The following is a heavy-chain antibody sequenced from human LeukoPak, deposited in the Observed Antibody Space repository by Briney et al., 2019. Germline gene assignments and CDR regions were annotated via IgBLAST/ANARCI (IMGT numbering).Heavy chain of an antibody. CDR2: IYYNGIT. CDR3: ARGASTWIQLMYFQH. D-gene: IGHD5-18*01. CDR1: VGSNSDYY. J-gene: IGHJ1*01. V-gene: IGHV4-59*01. Sequence: ETLSLTCSVSVGSNSDYYWSWIRQPPGKGLEWIGQIYYNGITNYNPSLKSRVTISLDTSKNQFSLKLNYVTAADTAVYFCARGASTWIQLMYFQHWGQGTLVTVSS.